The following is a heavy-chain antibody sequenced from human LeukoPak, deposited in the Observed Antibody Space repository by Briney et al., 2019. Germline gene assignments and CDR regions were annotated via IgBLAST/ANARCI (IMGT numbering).Heavy chain of an antibody. V-gene: IGHV3-23*01. D-gene: IGHD2-2*01. CDR3: FSSTRTQEFDI. Sequence: GGSLRLSCAASGFTFRNYAMNWVRQAPGKGLEWVSTISGSGGRTYYADSVEGRFTISRDNSKNALYLQMNSLRAEDTAVYYCFSSTRTQEFDIWGQGTMVTVSS. CDR2: ISGSGGRT. CDR1: GFTFRNYA. J-gene: IGHJ3*02.